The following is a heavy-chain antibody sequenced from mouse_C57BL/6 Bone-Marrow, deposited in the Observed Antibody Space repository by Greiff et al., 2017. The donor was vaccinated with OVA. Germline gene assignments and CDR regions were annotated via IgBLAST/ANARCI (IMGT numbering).Heavy chain of an antibody. D-gene: IGHD1-1*01. CDR2: IRNKPPGSTP. CDR1: GFTFTNYY. V-gene: IGHV7-3*01. J-gene: IGHJ2*01. Sequence: EVKLMESGGGLVQPGDSLSLSCAASGFTFTNYYMSWVRQPPGKALEWLAFIRNKPPGSTPAYSASVKGRFTISRDNSQSILYLQMNDLRAEDSATYYCARYKGRVAVDYFDYWGQGTALTVSS. CDR3: ARYKGRVAVDYFDY.